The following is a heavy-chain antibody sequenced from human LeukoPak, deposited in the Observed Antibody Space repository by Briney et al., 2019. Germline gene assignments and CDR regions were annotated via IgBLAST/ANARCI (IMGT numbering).Heavy chain of an antibody. D-gene: IGHD5-18*01. Sequence: GGSLRLSCAASGFTFSSYSMNWVRQAAGKGLEWVSSISSSSSYIYYADSVKGRFTISRDNAKNSLYLQMNSLRAEDTAVYYCARDSRGYSYGYPYYYGMDVWGQGTTVTVSS. CDR1: GFTFSSYS. V-gene: IGHV3-21*01. J-gene: IGHJ6*02. CDR3: ARDSRGYSYGYPYYYGMDV. CDR2: ISSSSSYI.